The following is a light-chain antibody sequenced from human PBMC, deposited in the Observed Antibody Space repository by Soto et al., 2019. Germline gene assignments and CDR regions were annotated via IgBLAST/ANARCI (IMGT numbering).Light chain of an antibody. CDR2: AAS. Sequence: DIQMTQSPSSLSASVGDRVTITCRASQSISSYLNWYQQKPGKAPKLLIYAASSLQSGVPSRFSGSGSGKDFTLTISILQPEDFATYYCQQSYSTWTFGQGNKVEIK. V-gene: IGKV1-39*01. J-gene: IGKJ1*01. CDR3: QQSYSTWT. CDR1: QSISSY.